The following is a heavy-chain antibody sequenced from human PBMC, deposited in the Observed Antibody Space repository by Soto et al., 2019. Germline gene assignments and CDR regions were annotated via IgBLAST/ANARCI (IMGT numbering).Heavy chain of an antibody. CDR3: ARSQWGSSSRQPHSPFDI. V-gene: IGHV4-34*01. J-gene: IGHJ3*02. D-gene: IGHD6-13*01. CDR1: GGSFSGYY. CDR2: INHSGST. Sequence: SETLSLTCAVYGGSFSGYYWSWIRQPPGKGLEWIGEINHSGSTNYNPSLKSRVTISVDTSKNQFSLKLSSVTAADTAVYYCARSQWGSSSRQPHSPFDIWGQGTMVTVSS.